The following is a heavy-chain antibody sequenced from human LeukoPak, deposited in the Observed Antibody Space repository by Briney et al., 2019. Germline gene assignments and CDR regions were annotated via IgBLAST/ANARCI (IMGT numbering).Heavy chain of an antibody. D-gene: IGHD5-18*01. V-gene: IGHV4-59*01. CDR2: IYYSGST. Sequence: SETLSLTCTVSGGSISSYYWSWIRQPPGKGLEWIGYIYYSGSTNYNPPLKSRVTISVDTSKNQFSLKLSSVTAADTAVYYCARGRRSYGRNFDYWGQGTLVTVSS. J-gene: IGHJ4*02. CDR1: GGSISSYY. CDR3: ARGRRSYGRNFDY.